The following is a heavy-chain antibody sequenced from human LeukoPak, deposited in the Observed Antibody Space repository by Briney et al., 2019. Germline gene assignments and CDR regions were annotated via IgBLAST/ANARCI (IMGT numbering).Heavy chain of an antibody. V-gene: IGHV4-34*01. CDR3: AREDSGSYYNFYYFYMDV. J-gene: IGHJ6*03. CDR1: GGSFSGHY. D-gene: IGHD3-10*01. Sequence: SETLSLTCAVSGGSFSGHYWNWIRQPPGKGLEWIGEINHGGSTNYNPSLKSRVTISVDTSQNQFSLRLSSVTAADTAVYYCAREDSGSYYNFYYFYMDVWGKGTTVTISS. CDR2: INHGGST.